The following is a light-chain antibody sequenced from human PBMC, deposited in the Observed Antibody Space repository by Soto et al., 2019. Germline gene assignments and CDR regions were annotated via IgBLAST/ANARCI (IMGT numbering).Light chain of an antibody. Sequence: DIQMTQSPSTLSASVGDRVTITCRASQSISSWLAWYQQKPGKAPMLLIYKASTLQSGVPSRFSGSGSGAEFTRAISSLQPDDSATYYCQQYNDNWTFGQGTKVEIK. V-gene: IGKV1-5*03. CDR1: QSISSW. J-gene: IGKJ1*01. CDR2: KAS. CDR3: QQYNDNWT.